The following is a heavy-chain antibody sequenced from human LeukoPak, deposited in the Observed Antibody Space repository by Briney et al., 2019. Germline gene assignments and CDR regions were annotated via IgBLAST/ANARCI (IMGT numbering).Heavy chain of an antibody. CDR3: ARGAPYYYDSSGYLFDY. J-gene: IGHJ4*02. Sequence: PETLSLTRIVSRGSPNSYYWSSIRQTPGKGLDWIGYIYYSGRTNYNPSLKSRVTISVDTSKNQFSLKLSSVTAADPAVYYCARGAPYYYDSSGYLFDYWGQGPLVTVSS. D-gene: IGHD3-22*01. CDR2: IYYSGRT. V-gene: IGHV4-59*01. CDR1: RGSPNSYY.